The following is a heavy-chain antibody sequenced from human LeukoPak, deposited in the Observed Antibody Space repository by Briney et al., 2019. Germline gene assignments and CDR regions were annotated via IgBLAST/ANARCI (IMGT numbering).Heavy chain of an antibody. D-gene: IGHD4-11*01. V-gene: IGHV1-2*02. CDR1: GYTFTGYY. CDR2: INPNSGGT. Sequence: GASVKVSCKASGYTFTGYYMHWMRQAPGQGLEWMGWINPNSGGTNYAQKFQGRVTMTRDTTISTAYMELSSLRSDDMAVYYCARDPRTTKNAFDIWGQGTMVTVSS. CDR3: ARDPRTTKNAFDI. J-gene: IGHJ3*02.